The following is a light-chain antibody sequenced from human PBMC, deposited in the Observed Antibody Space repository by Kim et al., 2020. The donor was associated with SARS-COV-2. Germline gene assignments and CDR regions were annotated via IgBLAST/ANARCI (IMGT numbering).Light chain of an antibody. CDR1: KLGDKY. V-gene: IGLV3-1*01. CDR3: QAWDSSTGV. Sequence: VSPGQTASFTCSGDKLGDKYACWYQQKPGQSPVLVIYQDSKRPSGIPERFSGSNSGNTATLTISGTQAMDEADYYCQAWDSSTGVFGGGTQLTVL. CDR2: QDS. J-gene: IGLJ3*02.